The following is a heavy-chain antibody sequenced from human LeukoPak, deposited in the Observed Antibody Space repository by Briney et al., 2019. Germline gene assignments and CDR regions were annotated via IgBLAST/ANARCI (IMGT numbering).Heavy chain of an antibody. CDR1: GFTLSSYG. Sequence: GGSLRLSCAASGFTLSSYGIHWVRQAPGKGLEWVAFIQYDGSNKYYADSVRGRFTISRDNAKNTLYLQMNSLRAEDTAVYYCARAGSQWYFDYWGQGTLVTVSS. J-gene: IGHJ4*02. CDR3: ARAGSQWYFDY. CDR2: IQYDGSNK. V-gene: IGHV3-30*02. D-gene: IGHD6-19*01.